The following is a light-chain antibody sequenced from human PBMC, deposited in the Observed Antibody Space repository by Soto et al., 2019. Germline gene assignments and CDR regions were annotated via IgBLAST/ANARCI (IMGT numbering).Light chain of an antibody. J-gene: IGLJ2*01. CDR2: EDN. CDR3: QSYDDSNLVV. CDR1: SGSIASNY. Sequence: NFMLTQPHSVSESPGKTVTISCTRSSGSIASNYVQWYQQRPGSAPTTVIYEDNQRPSGVPDRFSGSIDSSSNSASLTISGLKTEDEADYYCQSYDDSNLVVFGGGTKVTVL. V-gene: IGLV6-57*04.